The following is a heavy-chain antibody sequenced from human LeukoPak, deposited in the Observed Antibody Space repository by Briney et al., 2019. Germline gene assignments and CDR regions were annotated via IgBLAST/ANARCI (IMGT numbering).Heavy chain of an antibody. CDR3: ARIGPNYYGSGSGYYYYYGMDV. V-gene: IGHV3-7*03. J-gene: IGHJ6*02. Sequence: GGSLRLSCAASGFTFSSYWMSWVRQAPGKGLEWVANIKQDGSEKYYVDSVKGRFTISRDNAKNSLYLQMNSLRAEDTAVYYCARIGPNYYGSGSGYYYYYGMDVWGQGTTVTVS. CDR1: GFTFSSYW. D-gene: IGHD3-10*01. CDR2: IKQDGSEK.